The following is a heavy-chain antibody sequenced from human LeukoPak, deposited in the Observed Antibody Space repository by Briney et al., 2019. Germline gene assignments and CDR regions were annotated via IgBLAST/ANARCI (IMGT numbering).Heavy chain of an antibody. Sequence: SKTLSLTCTVSGGSISSSSYYWGWVRQPPGKGLEWVGSIYYTGSTYCNPSLKSRVIISQDTSKNQFSLKLGSVTAADTAVYYCARHVGHCLGSSCRDVVFDHWGQGTLVPVSS. J-gene: IGHJ4*02. CDR2: IYYTGST. CDR1: GGSISSSSYY. CDR3: ARHVGHCLGSSCRDVVFDH. D-gene: IGHD2-2*01. V-gene: IGHV4-39*01.